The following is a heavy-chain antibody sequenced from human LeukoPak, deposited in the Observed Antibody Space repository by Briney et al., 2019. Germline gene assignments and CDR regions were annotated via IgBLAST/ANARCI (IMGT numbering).Heavy chain of an antibody. J-gene: IGHJ5*02. D-gene: IGHD3-10*01. V-gene: IGHV4-39*07. CDR2: VYYSGNT. CDR3: AREGLNMVRGVIPKEAWGWLDP. CDR1: GDSISSSIYY. Sequence: PSETLSLTCTVSGDSISSSIYYWGWIRQPPGKGLEWIGSVYYSGNTYYNPSLKSRVTISVDTSKNQFSLKLSSVTAADTAVYYCAREGLNMVRGVIPKEAWGWLDPWGQGTLVTVSS.